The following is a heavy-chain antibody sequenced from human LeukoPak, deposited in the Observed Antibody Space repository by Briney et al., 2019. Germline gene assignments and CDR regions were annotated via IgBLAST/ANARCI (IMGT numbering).Heavy chain of an antibody. Sequence: ASVKGSCKASGGTFSRYAISLVGQAPGQGLEWMGRIIPIFGTANYAQKFQGRVTITTDESTSTAYMELSSLRSEDTAVYYCAREGTEYYFDYWGQGTLVTVSS. V-gene: IGHV1-69*05. CDR3: AREGTEYYFDY. D-gene: IGHD1-1*01. CDR2: IIPIFGTA. J-gene: IGHJ4*02. CDR1: GGTFSRYA.